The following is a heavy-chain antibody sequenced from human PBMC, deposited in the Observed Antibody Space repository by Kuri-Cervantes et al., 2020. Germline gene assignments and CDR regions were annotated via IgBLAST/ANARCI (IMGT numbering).Heavy chain of an antibody. D-gene: IGHD3-22*01. J-gene: IGHJ4*02. CDR3: ASHGLGYYDSSGYPN. V-gene: IGHV4-34*01. CDR1: GGSFSGYY. CDR2: INHSGST. Sequence: GSLRLSCAVYGGSFSGYYWSWIRQPPGKGLVWIGEINHSGSTNYNPSLKSRVTISVDTSKNQFSLKLSSVTAADTAVYYCASHGLGYYDSSGYPNWGQGTPVTVSS.